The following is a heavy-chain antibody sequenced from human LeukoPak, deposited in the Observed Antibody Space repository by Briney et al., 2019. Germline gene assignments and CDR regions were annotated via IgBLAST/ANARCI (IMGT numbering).Heavy chain of an antibody. CDR2: INPNSGAT. V-gene: IGHV1-2*02. CDR1: GYTFTCYD. J-gene: IGHJ5*02. Sequence: ASVKVSCKASGYTFTCYDIHWVRQAPGQGLEWMGWINPNSGATNYAQKIQGRVTMTRDTSITTAYMELTRLRSDDTAVYYCARGLDLYPGYSYGQNWFDPWGQGTLVTVSS. D-gene: IGHD5-18*01. CDR3: ARGLDLYPGYSYGQNWFDP.